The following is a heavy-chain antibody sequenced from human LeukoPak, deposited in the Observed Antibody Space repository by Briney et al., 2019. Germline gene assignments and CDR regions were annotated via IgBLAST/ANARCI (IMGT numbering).Heavy chain of an antibody. D-gene: IGHD6-19*01. Sequence: SETLSLTCAVYGGSFSGYYWSWIRQPPGKGLEWIGEINHSGSTNYNPSLESRVTISVDTSKNQFSLKLSSVTAADTAVYYCARVVYSSGWSFGYWGQGTLVTVSS. J-gene: IGHJ4*02. CDR1: GGSFSGYY. CDR2: INHSGST. CDR3: ARVVYSSGWSFGY. V-gene: IGHV4-34*01.